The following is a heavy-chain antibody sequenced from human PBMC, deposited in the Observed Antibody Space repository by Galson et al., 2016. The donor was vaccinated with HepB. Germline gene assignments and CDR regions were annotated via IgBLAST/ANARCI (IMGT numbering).Heavy chain of an antibody. J-gene: IGHJ4*02. CDR2: ISGRGGIT. CDR1: GLTFGSYG. CDR3: VVDQGLGQSMVRGAPPA. D-gene: IGHD3-10*01. V-gene: IGHV3-23*01. Sequence: SLRLSCAASGLTFGSYGMSWVRQAPGKGLEWVSSISGRGGITYDADSVKGRFTISRDNSKNTLCLQMNSLRAEDTAVYYCVVDQGLGQSMVRGAPPAWGQGSLGTVSS.